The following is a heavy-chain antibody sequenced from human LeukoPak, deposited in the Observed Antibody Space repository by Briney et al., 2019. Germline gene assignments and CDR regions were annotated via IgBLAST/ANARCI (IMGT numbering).Heavy chain of an antibody. CDR2: IIPMLGTA. D-gene: IGHD3-10*01. Sequence: ASVKVSCKASGGTFSSYAISWMRQAPGQGLEWMGGIIPMLGTAIYAQKVQGRVTITADESTRTAYMELSSLRSEDTAAYYCARSGNYHGSGSYYRLDYWGQGTLVTVSS. CDR1: GGTFSSYA. V-gene: IGHV1-69*13. CDR3: ARSGNYHGSGSYYRLDY. J-gene: IGHJ4*02.